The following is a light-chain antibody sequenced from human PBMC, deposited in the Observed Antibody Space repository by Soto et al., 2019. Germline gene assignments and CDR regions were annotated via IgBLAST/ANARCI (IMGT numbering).Light chain of an antibody. CDR2: GAS. V-gene: IGKV3D-15*01. Sequence: EIVMTQSPATLSVSPGERATLSCRASQSVSSNLAWYQQKPGQAPRLLIYGASTRATGIPARFSGGGSGTEFTFTISSLQSEDFAVYYCQQYNNWPLTFGQGTRLAIK. CDR1: QSVSSN. J-gene: IGKJ5*01. CDR3: QQYNNWPLT.